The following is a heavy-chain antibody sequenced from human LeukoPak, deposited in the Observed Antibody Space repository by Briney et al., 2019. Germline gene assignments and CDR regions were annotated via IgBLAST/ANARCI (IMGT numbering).Heavy chain of an antibody. CDR1: GNTFAGYY. CDR3: ARGMTTVGPSRY. Sequence: ASVKVSCKASGNTFAGYYVHWVRQAPGQGLEWMGWINPNSGGTNYAQKFQGRVTMTRDTSISTAYMELSRLRSDDTAVYYCARGMTTVGPSRYWGQGTLVTVSS. J-gene: IGHJ4*02. V-gene: IGHV1-2*02. CDR2: INPNSGGT. D-gene: IGHD4-23*01.